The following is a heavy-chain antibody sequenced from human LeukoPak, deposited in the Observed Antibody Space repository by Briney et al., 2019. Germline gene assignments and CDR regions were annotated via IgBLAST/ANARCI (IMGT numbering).Heavy chain of an antibody. CDR3: ARAPVAGPSLIDY. V-gene: IGHV3-23*01. CDR1: GFTFTTNA. J-gene: IGHJ4*02. CDR2: ISGSGGYST. D-gene: IGHD2-21*01. Sequence: GGSLRLSCAASGFTFTTNAMTWVRQAPGTGLEWVSGISGSGGYSTYYADSVKGRLTISRDNSKNTLYLQMNSLRAEDTAVYYCARAPVAGPSLIDYWGQGNLVTVSS.